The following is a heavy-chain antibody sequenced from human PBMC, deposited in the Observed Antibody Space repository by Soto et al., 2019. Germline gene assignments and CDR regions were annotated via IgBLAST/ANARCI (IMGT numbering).Heavy chain of an antibody. J-gene: IGHJ5*02. Sequence: EVQLVESGGSLVKPGGSLRLTCAASGFTFSGYTMNWVHQAPGKGLEWVSSISRGSDYIFYADSVKGRFTISRDNDRNTLYLQMSSLSAEDTVVYYCAKDSGCVDDACAYDPWGQGTLVTV. CDR2: ISRGSDYI. V-gene: IGHV3-21*01. CDR1: GFTFSGYT. CDR3: AKDSGCVDDACAYDP. D-gene: IGHD2-21*02.